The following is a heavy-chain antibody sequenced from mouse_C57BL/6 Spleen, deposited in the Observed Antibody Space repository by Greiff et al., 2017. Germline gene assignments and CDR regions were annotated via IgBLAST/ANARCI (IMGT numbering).Heavy chain of an antibody. CDR1: GYTFTSYW. Sequence: QVQLKQPGAELVKPGASVKMSCKASGYTFTSYWITWVKQRPGQGLEWIGDIYPGSGSTNYNEKFKSKATLTVDTSSSTAYMQLSSLTSEDSAVYYCARWRYYGSSPYWYFDVWGTGTTVTVSS. J-gene: IGHJ1*03. CDR2: IYPGSGST. CDR3: ARWRYYGSSPYWYFDV. V-gene: IGHV1-55*01. D-gene: IGHD1-1*01.